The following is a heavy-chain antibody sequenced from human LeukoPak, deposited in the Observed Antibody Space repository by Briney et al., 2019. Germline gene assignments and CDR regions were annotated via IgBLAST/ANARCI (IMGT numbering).Heavy chain of an antibody. J-gene: IGHJ4*02. D-gene: IGHD3-22*01. CDR3: ARERTDSSGYYLSLDY. V-gene: IGHV3-64*01. CDR1: GFTFSSYA. Sequence: PGGSLRLYCAAAGFTFSSYAMHWVRQAPGKRLEYSSAISSNGGSTYYANSVKGRFTISSDNSKHTLYLQMGSLRAEDMAVYYCARERTDSSGYYLSLDYWGQGTLVTVSS. CDR2: ISSNGGST.